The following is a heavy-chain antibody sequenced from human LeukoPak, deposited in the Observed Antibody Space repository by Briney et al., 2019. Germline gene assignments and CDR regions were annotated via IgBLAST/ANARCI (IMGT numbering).Heavy chain of an antibody. CDR3: AREVGATGGDAFDI. V-gene: IGHV4-59*11. CDR1: GGSISSHY. CDR2: IYYSGST. D-gene: IGHD1-26*01. J-gene: IGHJ3*02. Sequence: SETLSLTCTVAGGSISSHYWSWIRQPPGKGLEWIGYIYYSGSTNYNPSLKSRVTISVDPSKNQFSLKLSSVTAADTAVYYCAREVGATGGDAFDIWGQGTMVTVSS.